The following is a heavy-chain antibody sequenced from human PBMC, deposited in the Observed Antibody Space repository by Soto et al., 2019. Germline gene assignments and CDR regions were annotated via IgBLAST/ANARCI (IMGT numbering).Heavy chain of an antibody. V-gene: IGHV2-5*01. Sequence: SGPTLVNPTPTLTLTCTFSGFSLNTRAMGVGWIRQPPGRALEWLALIYYNDARRYSPSLETRLTITKDTSKNQVVLTMTKMDPVDTATYFCARYVPFDILPHYYYESFDVWGQGSMVTVS. J-gene: IGHJ3*01. CDR3: ARYVPFDILPHYYYESFDV. D-gene: IGHD3-22*01. CDR2: IYYNDAR. CDR1: GFSLNTRAMG.